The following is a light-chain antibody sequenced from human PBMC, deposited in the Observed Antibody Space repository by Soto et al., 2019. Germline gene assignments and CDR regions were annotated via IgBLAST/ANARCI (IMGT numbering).Light chain of an antibody. J-gene: IGKJ4*01. CDR2: DAS. V-gene: IGKV3-11*01. Sequence: EIVLTQSPATLSLSPGERATLSCRASQRVSSYLAWFQQRPGQPPRLLIHDASSRATGIPARFSGSGSGTDFTLTISSLEPEDFAVYYCQQRSNWPLTFGGGTKVEIK. CDR1: QRVSSY. CDR3: QQRSNWPLT.